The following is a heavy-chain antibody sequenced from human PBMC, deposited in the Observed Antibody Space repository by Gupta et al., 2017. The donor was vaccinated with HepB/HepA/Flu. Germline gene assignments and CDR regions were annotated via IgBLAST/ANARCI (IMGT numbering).Heavy chain of an antibody. D-gene: IGHD3-3*01. V-gene: IGHV3-30*03. CDR1: GLTFSDYG. CDR2: ISFDGSNK. Sequence: QVQLVESGGGVVQPGRSLRLSCTASGLTFSDYGMHWVRQAPGKGLEWVAVISFDGSNKYYADSVKGRVTISRDNSKNTVHLQMNSLRAEDTAVYYCALWSGPSGGFDPWGQGTLVTVSS. J-gene: IGHJ5*02. CDR3: ALWSGPSGGFDP.